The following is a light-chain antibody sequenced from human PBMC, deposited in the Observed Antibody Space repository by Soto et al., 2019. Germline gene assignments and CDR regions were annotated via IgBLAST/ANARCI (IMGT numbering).Light chain of an antibody. CDR3: SSCTSSIVV. V-gene: IGLV2-14*01. J-gene: IGLJ2*01. CDR2: EVS. CDR1: SSDVGGYNY. Sequence: QSVLTQPPSVSGAPGQRVTISCTGSSSDVGGYNYVSWYQQHPGKAPKLMIYEVSDRPSGVSNRFSGSKSGNTASLTISGLQAEDEAHYYCSSCTSSIVVFGGGTKLTVL.